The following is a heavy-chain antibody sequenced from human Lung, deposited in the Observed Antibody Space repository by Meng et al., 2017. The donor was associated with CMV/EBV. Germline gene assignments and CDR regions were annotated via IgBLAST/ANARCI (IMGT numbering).Heavy chain of an antibody. CDR2: IYHSGST. J-gene: IGHJ4*02. CDR3: ASFPPPGKQWLVTDY. CDR1: GGSISSSNW. D-gene: IGHD6-19*01. V-gene: IGHV4-4*02. Sequence: LQESGPGPVKPSGTLSLTCAVSGGSISSSNWWSWVRQPPGKGLEWIGEIYHSGSTNYNPSLKSRVTISVDKSKNQFSLKLSSVTAADTAVYYCASFPPPGKQWLVTDYWGQGTLVTVSS.